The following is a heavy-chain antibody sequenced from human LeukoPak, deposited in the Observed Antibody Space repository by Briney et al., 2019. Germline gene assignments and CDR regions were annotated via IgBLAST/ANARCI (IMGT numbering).Heavy chain of an antibody. CDR3: ARSFSSGWSDY. V-gene: IGHV3-21*04. CDR2: ISYLSSHV. J-gene: IGHJ4*02. D-gene: IGHD6-19*01. CDR1: GFTFSDYD. Sequence: KAGGSLRLSCSASGFTFSDYDMNWVRQAPGKGLEWVSSISYLSSHVYYGDSVKGRFSISRDNSKNTLHLEMNNLRVEDTAVYYCARSFSSGWSDYWGQGTLVAVAS.